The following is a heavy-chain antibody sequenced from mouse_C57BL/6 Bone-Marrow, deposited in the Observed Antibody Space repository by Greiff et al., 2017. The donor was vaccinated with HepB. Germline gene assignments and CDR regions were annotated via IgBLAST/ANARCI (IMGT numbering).Heavy chain of an antibody. V-gene: IGHV1-81*01. Sequence: LVESGAELARPGASVKLSCKASGYTFTSYGISWVKQRTGQGLEWIGEIYPRSGNTYYNEKFKGKATLTADKSSSTAYMELRSLTSEDSAVYFCARYDSNLYYFDYWGQGTTLTVSS. CDR2: IYPRSGNT. CDR3: ARYDSNLYYFDY. D-gene: IGHD2-5*01. J-gene: IGHJ2*01. CDR1: GYTFTSYG.